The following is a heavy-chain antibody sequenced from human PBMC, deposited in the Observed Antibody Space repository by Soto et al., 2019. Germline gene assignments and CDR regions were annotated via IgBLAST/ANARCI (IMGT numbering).Heavy chain of an antibody. CDR1: GFTFGTYA. CDR2: ISGGGGSTR. Sequence: EVQLLESGGNLVQPGGSLRLSCAASGFTFGTYAMSWVRQAPGKGLEWVSYISGGGGSTRSYADSVKGRFTISRDNAQNSLYLQMNSLRAEDTAVYYCARVRGYYDSSGFDSWGQGTLVTVSS. CDR3: ARVRGYYDSSGFDS. D-gene: IGHD3-22*01. J-gene: IGHJ4*02. V-gene: IGHV3-48*04.